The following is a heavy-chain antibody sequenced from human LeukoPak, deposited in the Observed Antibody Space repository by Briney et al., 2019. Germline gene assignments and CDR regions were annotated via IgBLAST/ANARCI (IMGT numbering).Heavy chain of an antibody. J-gene: IGHJ4*02. D-gene: IGHD5-24*01. CDR2: IYYSGST. V-gene: IGHV4-61*08. CDR1: GGSISSGDYY. Sequence: PSETLSLTCTVSGGSISSGDYYWRWLRQPPGKGLEWIGYIYYSGSTNYNPSLKSRVTISVDTSKNQFSLKLSSVTAADTAVYYCAREERWLQAFDYWGQGTLVTVSS. CDR3: AREERWLQAFDY.